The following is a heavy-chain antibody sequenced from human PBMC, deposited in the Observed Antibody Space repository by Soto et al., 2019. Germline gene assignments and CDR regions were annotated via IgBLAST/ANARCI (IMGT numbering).Heavy chain of an antibody. Sequence: GGSLRLSCAASGFTVRSSYMIWVRQAPGKGLEWVSVIYSGGSTYYADSVKGRFTISRDNSKNTLFLQMNSLRAGDTAVYYCAREKSSSSYYFDYWGQGTLVTVSS. V-gene: IGHV3-53*01. J-gene: IGHJ4*02. CDR2: IYSGGST. CDR3: AREKSSSSYYFDY. D-gene: IGHD6-13*01. CDR1: GFTVRSSY.